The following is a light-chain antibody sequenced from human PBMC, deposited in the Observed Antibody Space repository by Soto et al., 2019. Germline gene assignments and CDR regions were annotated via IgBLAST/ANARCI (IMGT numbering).Light chain of an antibody. CDR3: QQSYSTLSIS. V-gene: IGKV1-39*01. J-gene: IGKJ5*01. CDR2: AAS. Sequence: DIQMTQSPSSLSASVGDRVTITCRASESISRHLNWYQQKPGKAPNLLIYAASTLQNGVPSRFSGSGSGTDFTLTISSQQPEDFATYYCQQSYSTLSISFGQGTRLEIK. CDR1: ESISRH.